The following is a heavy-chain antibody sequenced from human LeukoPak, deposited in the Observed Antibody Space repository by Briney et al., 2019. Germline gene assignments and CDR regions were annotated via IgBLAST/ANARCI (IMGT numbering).Heavy chain of an antibody. CDR3: ARAVRGNYGDYVQSYYFDY. CDR1: GGSISSGGYY. Sequence: SQTLSLTCTVSGGSISSGGYYWSWIRQHPGKGLEWIGYIYYSGSTYYNPSLKSRVTISVDTSKNQFSLKLSSVTAADTAVYYCARAVRGNYGDYVQSYYFDYWGQGTLVTVSS. D-gene: IGHD4-17*01. J-gene: IGHJ4*02. V-gene: IGHV4-31*03. CDR2: IYYSGST.